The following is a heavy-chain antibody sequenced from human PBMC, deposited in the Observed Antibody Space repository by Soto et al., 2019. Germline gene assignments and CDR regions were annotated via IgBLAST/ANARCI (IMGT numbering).Heavy chain of an antibody. CDR3: VKGYTTSWYYY. J-gene: IGHJ4*02. Sequence: GGSLTLSRSASGFTFCSYAMHWVRQAPGKGLEYVSAITSNGGSTYYADSVKGRFTISRDNSKNTLYLQMSSLRAEDTAVYYCVKGYTTSWYYYWGQGTLVTVSS. V-gene: IGHV3-64D*06. CDR2: ITSNGGST. CDR1: GFTFCSYA. D-gene: IGHD6-13*01.